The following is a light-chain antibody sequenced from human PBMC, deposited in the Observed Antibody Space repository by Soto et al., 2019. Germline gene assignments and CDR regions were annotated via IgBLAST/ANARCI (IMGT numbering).Light chain of an antibody. V-gene: IGKV3-15*01. Sequence: EIVMTQSPATLSVSPGERAALSCRASQSVSSNLAWYQQKPGQAPRLLIYGASTRATGIPDRFSGSGSGTDFSLTTSSLQSEDFEVYYCQQYNNWPLTWPFGQGTKLEIK. CDR1: QSVSSN. J-gene: IGKJ1*01. CDR3: QQYNNWPLTWP. CDR2: GAS.